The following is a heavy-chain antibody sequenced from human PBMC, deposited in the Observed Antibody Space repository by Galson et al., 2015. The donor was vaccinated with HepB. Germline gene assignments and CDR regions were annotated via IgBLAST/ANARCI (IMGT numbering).Heavy chain of an antibody. CDR3: ASEPSSSITGTTLGY. CDR2: INPNSGGT. V-gene: IGHV1-2*02. D-gene: IGHD1-7*01. J-gene: IGHJ4*02. Sequence: SVKVSCKASGYTFTGYYMHWVRQAPGQGLEWMGWINPNSGGTNYAQKFQGRVTMTRDTSISTAYMELSRLRSGDTAVYYCASEPSSSITGTTLGYWGQGTLVTVSS. CDR1: GYTFTGYY.